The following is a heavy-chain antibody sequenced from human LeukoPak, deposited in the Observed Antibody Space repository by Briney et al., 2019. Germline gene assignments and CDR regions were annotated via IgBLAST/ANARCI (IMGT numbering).Heavy chain of an antibody. D-gene: IGHD2-15*01. J-gene: IGHJ5*02. CDR3: ARARGYGSRWFDP. V-gene: IGHV4-38-2*02. Sequence: SETLSLTCTVSGYSISSGYYWGWIRQPPGKGLEWIGSFYHSGTTYYNPSLKSRVTILVDTSKNHFSLKLSSVTAADTAVYYCARARGYGSRWFDPWGQGTLVTVSS. CDR1: GYSISSGYY. CDR2: FYHSGTT.